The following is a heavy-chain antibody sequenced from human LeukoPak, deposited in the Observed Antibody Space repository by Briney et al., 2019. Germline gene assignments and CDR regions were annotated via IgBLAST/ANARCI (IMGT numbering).Heavy chain of an antibody. CDR3: ARVLRNKRDWLRFRHGFREYDYYYYMDV. D-gene: IGHD3-9*01. CDR2: IKQDGSEK. J-gene: IGHJ6*03. V-gene: IGHV3-7*01. CDR1: GFTFSSYC. Sequence: AGGSLRLSCAASGFTFSSYCMSWVRQAPGKGLEWVANIKQDGSEKHYVDSVKGRFTISRDNAENSLYLQMNTLRAEDTAVYYCARVLRNKRDWLRFRHGFREYDYYYYMDVWGKGTTVTISS.